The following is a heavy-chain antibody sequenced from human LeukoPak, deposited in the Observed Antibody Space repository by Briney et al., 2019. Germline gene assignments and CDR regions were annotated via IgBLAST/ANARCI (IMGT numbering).Heavy chain of an antibody. D-gene: IGHD3-16*02. CDR3: AGTYDYVWGSYRLPGDY. Sequence: PGGSLRLSCVVSGFTFSSYEMDWVRQAPGKGLEWISYISGGGGTIYYADSVKGRFTISRDNSKNTLYLQMSGLSAEDTAVYYCAGTYDYVWGSYRLPGDYWGQGTLVTVSS. V-gene: IGHV3-48*03. CDR1: GFTFSSYE. CDR2: ISGGGGTI. J-gene: IGHJ4*02.